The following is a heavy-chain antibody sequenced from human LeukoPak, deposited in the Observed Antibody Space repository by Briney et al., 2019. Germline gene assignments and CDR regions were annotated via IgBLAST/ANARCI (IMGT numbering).Heavy chain of an antibody. CDR3: ARDEGDIVATIFDY. Sequence: PGGSLRLSCAASGFTFSSYSMNWVRQAPGKGLECVSSISSSSSYIYYADSVKGRFTISRDNAKNSLYLQMNSLRAEDTAVYYCARDEGDIVATIFDYWGQGTLVTVSS. CDR1: GFTFSSYS. J-gene: IGHJ4*02. CDR2: ISSSSSYI. V-gene: IGHV3-21*01. D-gene: IGHD5-12*01.